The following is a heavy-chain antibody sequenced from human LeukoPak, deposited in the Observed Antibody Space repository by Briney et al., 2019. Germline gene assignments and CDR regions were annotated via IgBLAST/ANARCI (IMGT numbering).Heavy chain of an antibody. CDR2: IGDNGGDT. D-gene: IGHD1-1*01. CDR1: GFTFNNYA. Sequence: GGSLRLSCAASGFTFNNYAMSWVRQAPVKGLEWVSAIGDNGGDTKYAGSVKGRFTISRDNSKNTLYLQMNSLRVEDTAIYYCGKDWKLDYWGQGTLVTVSS. J-gene: IGHJ4*02. V-gene: IGHV3-23*01. CDR3: GKDWKLDY.